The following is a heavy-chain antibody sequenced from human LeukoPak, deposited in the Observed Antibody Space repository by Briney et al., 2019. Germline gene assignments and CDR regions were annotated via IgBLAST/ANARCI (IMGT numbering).Heavy chain of an antibody. D-gene: IGHD2/OR15-2a*01. Sequence: SETLSLTCTVPGGSISTSAFYWGWIRQPPGKGLEWIGSIYDSGNEFYNPSLKSRVIISADTSKNQFSLKLNSVTAADTAMYYCARQISDYYYYYMDVWGEGITVTVSS. J-gene: IGHJ6*03. V-gene: IGHV4-39*01. CDR1: GGSISTSAFY. CDR2: IYDSGNE. CDR3: ARQISDYYYYYMDV.